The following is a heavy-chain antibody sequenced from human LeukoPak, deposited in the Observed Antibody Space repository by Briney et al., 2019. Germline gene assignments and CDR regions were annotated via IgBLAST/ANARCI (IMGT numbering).Heavy chain of an antibody. D-gene: IGHD3-22*01. CDR1: GLTFSSYS. J-gene: IGHJ4*02. CDR2: ISSSSSYI. CDR3: ARDLSLRDYYDSSGYPLDY. Sequence: PGGSLRLSCAASGLTFSSYSMNWVRQAPGKGLEWVSSISSSSSYIYYADSVKGRFTISRDNAKNSLYLQMNSLRAEDTAVYHCARDLSLRDYYDSSGYPLDYWGQGTLVTVSS. V-gene: IGHV3-21*01.